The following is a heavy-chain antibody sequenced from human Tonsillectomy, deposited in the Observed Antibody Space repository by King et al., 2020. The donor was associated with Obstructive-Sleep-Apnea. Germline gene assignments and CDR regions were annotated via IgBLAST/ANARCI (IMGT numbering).Heavy chain of an antibody. J-gene: IGHJ1*01. V-gene: IGHV3-33*06. CDR3: AKGRSSGYYSPTYFQH. D-gene: IGHD3-22*01. CDR1: GFTFSSYG. Sequence: VQLVESGGGVVQPGRSLRLSCAASGFTFSSYGMHWVRQAPGKGLEWVAVIWYDGSNKYYADSVKGRFTISRDNSKNTLYLQMNSLRAEDTAVYYCAKGRSSGYYSPTYFQHWGQGTLVTVSS. CDR2: IWYDGSNK.